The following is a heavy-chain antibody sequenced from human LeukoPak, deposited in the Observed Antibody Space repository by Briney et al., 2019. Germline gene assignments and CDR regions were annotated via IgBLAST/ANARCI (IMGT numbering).Heavy chain of an antibody. Sequence: PGGSLRLSCAASGFTFSSYWMPWVRQAPGKGLVWVSRINSDGSSTNYADSVKGRFTISRDNAKNTLYLQMNSLRAEDTAVYYCARVMGFSYDFWSGFSRYYYGMDVWGQGTTVTVSS. CDR2: INSDGSST. D-gene: IGHD3-3*01. CDR1: GFTFSSYW. J-gene: IGHJ6*02. CDR3: ARVMGFSYDFWSGFSRYYYGMDV. V-gene: IGHV3-74*01.